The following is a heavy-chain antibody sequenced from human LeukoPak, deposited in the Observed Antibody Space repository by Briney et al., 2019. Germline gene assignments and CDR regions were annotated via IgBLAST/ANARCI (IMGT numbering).Heavy chain of an antibody. V-gene: IGHV1-18*01. Sequence: GASVKVSCKASGYTFTSYGISWVRQAPEQGLEWMGWISAYNGNTNYAQKLQGRVTMTTDTSTSTAYMELRSLRSDDTAVYYCARDTYYYDSSLDDAFDIWGQGTMVTVSS. CDR2: ISAYNGNT. CDR1: GYTFTSYG. J-gene: IGHJ3*02. CDR3: ARDTYYYDSSLDDAFDI. D-gene: IGHD3-22*01.